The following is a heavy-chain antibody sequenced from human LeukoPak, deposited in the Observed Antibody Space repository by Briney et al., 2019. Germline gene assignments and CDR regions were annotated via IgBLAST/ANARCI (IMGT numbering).Heavy chain of an antibody. CDR2: IKEDGSEK. CDR1: GFSFNTYW. Sequence: PGGSLRLSCAASGFSFNTYWMSWVRQAPGKGLEWVANIKEDGSEKYYVDSVKGRFTISRDNAKNSLYLQMNSLRAEDTAVYYCVRGSLASGVVVYYYYYLDVWGKGTTVTVSS. J-gene: IGHJ6*03. CDR3: VRGSLASGVVVYYYYYLDV. V-gene: IGHV3-7*01. D-gene: IGHD3-3*01.